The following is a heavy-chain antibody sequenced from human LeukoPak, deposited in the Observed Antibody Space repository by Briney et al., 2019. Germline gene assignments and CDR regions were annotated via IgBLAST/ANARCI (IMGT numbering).Heavy chain of an antibody. CDR3: ASPYYYDSSGYRDDAFDI. J-gene: IGHJ3*02. CDR1: GFTFSTYG. CDR2: IRYDASNE. D-gene: IGHD3-22*01. V-gene: IGHV3-30*02. Sequence: GGSLRLSCAASGFTFSTYGMHWVRQAPGKGLEWVAFIRYDASNEYHADSVKGRFTISRDNSKNTLYLQMNSLRAEDTAVYYCASPYYYDSSGYRDDAFDIWGQGTMVTVSS.